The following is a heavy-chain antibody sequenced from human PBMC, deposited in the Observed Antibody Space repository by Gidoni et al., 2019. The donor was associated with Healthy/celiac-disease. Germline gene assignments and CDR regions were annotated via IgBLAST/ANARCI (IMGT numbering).Heavy chain of an antibody. Sequence: RSIYYSGSIYYNPSLKSRVTISVDTSKNQFSLKLSSVTAADTAVYYCARGADYYGSGSYSPPDYWGQGTLVTVSS. V-gene: IGHV4-39*07. CDR2: IYYSGSI. J-gene: IGHJ4*02. D-gene: IGHD3-10*01. CDR3: ARGADYYGSGSYSPPDY.